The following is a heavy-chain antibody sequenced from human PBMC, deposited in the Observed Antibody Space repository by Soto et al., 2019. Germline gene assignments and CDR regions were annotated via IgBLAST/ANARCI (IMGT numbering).Heavy chain of an antibody. D-gene: IGHD6-13*01. J-gene: IGHJ4*02. Sequence: SETLSLTCTVSGGSISSYYWSWIRQPPGKGLEWIGYIYYSGSTNYNPSLKSRVTISVDTSKNQFSLKLSSVTAADTAVYYCASLYSSSWFDYWGQGTLVTVSS. CDR2: IYYSGST. V-gene: IGHV4-59*08. CDR1: GGSISSYY. CDR3: ASLYSSSWFDY.